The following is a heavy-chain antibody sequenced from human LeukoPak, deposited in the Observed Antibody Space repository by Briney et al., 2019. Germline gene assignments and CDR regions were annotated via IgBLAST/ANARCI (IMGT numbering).Heavy chain of an antibody. J-gene: IGHJ5*02. Sequence: GGSLRLSCTASGFTFSDYYMSWIRQAPGKGLEWVSYISSSGSTIYYADSVKGRFTISRDNAKNSLYLQMNSLRAEDTAVYYCARAYYGSGSYYNYGFDPWGQGTLVTVSS. CDR2: ISSSGSTI. CDR1: GFTFSDYY. V-gene: IGHV3-11*01. CDR3: ARAYYGSGSYYNYGFDP. D-gene: IGHD3-10*01.